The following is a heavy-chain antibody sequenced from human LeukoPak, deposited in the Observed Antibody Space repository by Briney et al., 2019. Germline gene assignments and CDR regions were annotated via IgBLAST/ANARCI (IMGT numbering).Heavy chain of an antibody. CDR2: ISGGSGTI. D-gene: IGHD4-23*01. CDR3: ASIPRYGGNVDY. J-gene: IGHJ4*02. CDR1: GFTFSTYN. Sequence: PGGSLRLSCAASGFTFSTYNMNWVRQAPGKGLEWLSYISGGSGTIYYADSVKGRFTISRDNAKNSLYLQMNSLGAEDTAVYYCASIPRYGGNVDYWGQGTLVTVSS. V-gene: IGHV3-48*01.